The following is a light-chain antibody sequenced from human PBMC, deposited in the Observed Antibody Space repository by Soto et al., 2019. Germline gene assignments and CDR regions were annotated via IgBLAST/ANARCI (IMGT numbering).Light chain of an antibody. J-gene: IGLJ1*01. CDR1: SSDVGGYNY. CDR2: DVS. CDR3: SSYTSSSTLESV. Sequence: QSALTQPASVSGSPGQSITISCTGTSSDVGGYNYVSWYQQHPGKAPKLMIYDVSNRPSGVSNRFSGSKSGNTASLTISGRQAEDEADYYCSSYTSSSTLESVFGTGTKLTVL. V-gene: IGLV2-14*01.